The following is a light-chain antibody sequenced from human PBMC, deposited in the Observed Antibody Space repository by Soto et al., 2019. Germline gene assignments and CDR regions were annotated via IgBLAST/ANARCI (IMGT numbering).Light chain of an antibody. Sequence: DPQMTQSPSTLSASVGDRVTITCRASQSISDWLAWYQQKPGKAPKLLIYKASMLQRGVPSRFSGSGSGAEFTLTISRLQAEDFATYYCQHYNDYPWTFGQGTKVEIK. V-gene: IGKV1-5*03. CDR3: QHYNDYPWT. CDR2: KAS. CDR1: QSISDW. J-gene: IGKJ1*01.